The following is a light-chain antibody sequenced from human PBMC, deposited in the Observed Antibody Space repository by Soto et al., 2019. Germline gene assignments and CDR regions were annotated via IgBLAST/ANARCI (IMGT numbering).Light chain of an antibody. V-gene: IGLV2-14*01. Sequence: QSALTQPASVSGSPGQSITISCTGTSSDVGGHKYVSWYQQHPGKAPKLMIYAVSNRPSGVSNRFSGSKSGNTASLTISGLQAEDEADYYCSSYTSSSIYVFGAGTKVTVL. CDR3: SSYTSSSIYV. CDR2: AVS. CDR1: SSDVGGHKY. J-gene: IGLJ1*01.